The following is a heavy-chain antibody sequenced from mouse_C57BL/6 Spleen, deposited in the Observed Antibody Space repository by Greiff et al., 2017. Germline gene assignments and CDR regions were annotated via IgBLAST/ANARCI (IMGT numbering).Heavy chain of an antibody. CDR2: INPGSGGT. CDR1: GYAFTNYL. CDR3: ARVAQATWFAY. Sequence: QVQLQQSGAELVRPGTSVKVSCKASGYAFTNYLIEWVKQRPGQGLEWIGVINPGSGGTNYNEKFKGKATLTADKSSSTAYMQRSSLTSEDSAVYFCARVAQATWFAYWGQGTLVTVSA. V-gene: IGHV1-54*01. D-gene: IGHD3-2*02. J-gene: IGHJ3*01.